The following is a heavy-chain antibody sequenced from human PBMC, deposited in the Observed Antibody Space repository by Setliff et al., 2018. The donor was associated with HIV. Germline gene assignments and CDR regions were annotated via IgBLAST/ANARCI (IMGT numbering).Heavy chain of an antibody. Sequence: AETLSLTCTVSGGSISSSNYYWGWIRQPPGQGLEWIGSIYYSGSTYYNPSLKSRVTIAVDTSKNQFSLRLRSVPAADTAVYYCARVSCSSWYFIPRYYYYSIDVWGNGTTVTVSS. D-gene: IGHD6-13*01. V-gene: IGHV4-39*07. J-gene: IGHJ6*03. CDR2: IYYSGST. CDR3: ARVSCSSWYFIPRYYYYSIDV. CDR1: GGSISSSNYY.